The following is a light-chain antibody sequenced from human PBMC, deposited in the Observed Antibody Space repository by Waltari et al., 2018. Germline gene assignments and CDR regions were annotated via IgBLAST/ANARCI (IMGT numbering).Light chain of an antibody. Sequence: EIVLTQFPATLSVSPGERATLSCRASQSVSSNLAWYQQKPGQAPRLLIYGASTRATGIPARFSGSGSGTESTLTISSLQSEDFVVYYCQQYNNWPRGTFGQGTKVEIK. V-gene: IGKV3-15*01. CDR3: QQYNNWPRGT. J-gene: IGKJ1*01. CDR2: GAS. CDR1: QSVSSN.